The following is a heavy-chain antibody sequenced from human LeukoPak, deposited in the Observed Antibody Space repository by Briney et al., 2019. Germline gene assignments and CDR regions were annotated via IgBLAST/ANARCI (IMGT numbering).Heavy chain of an antibody. V-gene: IGHV1-2*02. CDR1: GYTFTGYY. Sequence: ASVKVSCKASGYTFTGYYMHWVRQAPGQGLEWMGWINPNSGGTNYAQKFQGRVTMTRDTSISTAYMELSRLRSDDTAVYYCARAPGGSYERGFPFDYWGQGTLVTVSS. CDR2: INPNSGGT. J-gene: IGHJ4*02. D-gene: IGHD1-26*01. CDR3: ARAPGGSYERGFPFDY.